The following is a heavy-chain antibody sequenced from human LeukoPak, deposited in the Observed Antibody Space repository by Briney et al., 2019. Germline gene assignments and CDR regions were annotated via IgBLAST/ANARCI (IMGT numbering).Heavy chain of an antibody. D-gene: IGHD2-8*02. J-gene: IGHJ5*02. CDR3: AKGTTGT. CDR1: GFTFTPYT. Sequence: GGSLRLSCAATGFTFTPYTMNWFRQPPGKGLEWVSYISRDGNTIYYADSVKGRFTISRDIDKKSLFLQMDSLRVEDTAMYYCAKGTTGTWGQGTLVTVSS. CDR2: ISRDGNTI. V-gene: IGHV3-48*01.